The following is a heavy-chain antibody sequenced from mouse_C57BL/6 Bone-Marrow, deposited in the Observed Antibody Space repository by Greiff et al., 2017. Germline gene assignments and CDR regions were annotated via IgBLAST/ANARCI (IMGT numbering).Heavy chain of an antibody. CDR2: IYPYNGVS. J-gene: IGHJ3*01. CDR1: GYSFTGYY. V-gene: IGHV1-31*01. Sequence: VQLQQSGPELVKPGASVKISCKASGYSFTGYYMHWVKQSHGNILDWIGYIYPYNGVSSYNQKFKGKATLTVDKSSSTAYMEHRSLTSEDSAVYYCARKGNYGSSYGFAYWGQGTLVTVSA. CDR3: ARKGNYGSSYGFAY. D-gene: IGHD1-1*01.